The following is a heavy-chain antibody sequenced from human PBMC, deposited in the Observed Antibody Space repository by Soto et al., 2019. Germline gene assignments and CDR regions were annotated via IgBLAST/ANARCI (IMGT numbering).Heavy chain of an antibody. V-gene: IGHV4-30-4*01. CDR2: IYYSGST. D-gene: IGHD2-15*01. Sequence: SETLSLTCTVSGGSISSGDYHWSWIRQPPGKGLEWIGYIYYSGSTYYNPSLKSRVTISVDTSKNQFSLKLSSVTAADTAVYYCARRYCSGGCYFDYWGQGTLVTVSS. CDR3: ARRYCSGGCYFDY. J-gene: IGHJ4*02. CDR1: GGSISSGDYH.